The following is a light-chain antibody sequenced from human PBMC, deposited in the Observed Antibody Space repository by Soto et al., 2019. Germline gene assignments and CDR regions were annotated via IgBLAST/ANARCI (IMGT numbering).Light chain of an antibody. CDR1: SSNVGAHNF. CDR2: EVS. CDR3: NSYTNAAAGV. J-gene: IGLJ1*01. V-gene: IGLV2-14*01. Sequence: QSVLTQPASVSGSPGQSLTISCTGTSSNVGAHNFVAWYQHHPGKALKLVIYEVSDRPSGVSERFSVSKSGNTASLTISGLQAEGEADYYCNSYTNAAAGVVGAGTKVTV.